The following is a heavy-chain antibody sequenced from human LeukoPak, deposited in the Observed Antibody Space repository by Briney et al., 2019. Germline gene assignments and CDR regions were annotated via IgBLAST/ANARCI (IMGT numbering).Heavy chain of an antibody. V-gene: IGHV4-59*01. CDR1: GDSISSYY. J-gene: IGHJ4*02. D-gene: IGHD4-17*01. CDR2: INYSGNT. CDR3: AREGRQDYVYFDC. Sequence: SETLSLTCTVSGDSISSYYWSWILQPPGKGLEWMGYINYSGNTNYNPSLKSRVTISVDTSKNQFSLRLTSVTAADTAVYYCAREGRQDYVYFDCWGQGTLVTVSS.